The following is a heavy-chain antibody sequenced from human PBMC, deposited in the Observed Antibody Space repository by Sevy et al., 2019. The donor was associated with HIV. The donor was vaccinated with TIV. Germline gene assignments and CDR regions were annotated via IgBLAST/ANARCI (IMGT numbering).Heavy chain of an antibody. V-gene: IGHV3-9*01. Sequence: GGSLRLSCAASGFTFDDYAMHWVRQAPGKGLEWVSGISWNSGSIGYADSVKGRFIISRDNAKNSLYLQMNSLRTEDTALYYCAKDMGGYSGYDSQRRDYYYYGMDVWGQGTTVTVSS. CDR1: GFTFDDYA. CDR3: AKDMGGYSGYDSQRRDYYYYGMDV. D-gene: IGHD5-12*01. J-gene: IGHJ6*02. CDR2: ISWNSGSI.